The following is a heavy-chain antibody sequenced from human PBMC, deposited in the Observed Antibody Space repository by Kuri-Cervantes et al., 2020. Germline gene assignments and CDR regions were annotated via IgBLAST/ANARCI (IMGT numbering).Heavy chain of an antibody. CDR1: GFTFSNAW. D-gene: IGHD2-2*01. CDR3: ARDAKYQLLFTY. J-gene: IGHJ4*02. Sequence: GESLKISCAASGFTFSNAWMSWVRPAPGKGLEWVGRIKSKTDGGTTDYAAPVKGRFTISRDDSKNTLYLQMNSLRAEDTAVYYCARDAKYQLLFTYWGQGTLVTVSS. V-gene: IGHV3-15*01. CDR2: IKSKTDGGTT.